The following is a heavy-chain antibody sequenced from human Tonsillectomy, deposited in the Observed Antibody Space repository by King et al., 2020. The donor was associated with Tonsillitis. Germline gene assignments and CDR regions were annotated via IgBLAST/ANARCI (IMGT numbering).Heavy chain of an antibody. CDR2: IYYSGST. CDR3: ARDSGGSGSYYTR. CDR1: GGSIRSYY. D-gene: IGHD3-10*01. J-gene: IGHJ4*02. Sequence: VQLQESGPGQVKPSETLSLTCTVSGGSIRSYYWSWIRQSPGKGLEWIGYIYYSGSTNYNPTLKSRVTISVDTSKNQFSLKMTSVTAADTAVYYCARDSGGSGSYYTRWGQGTLVTVSS. V-gene: IGHV4-59*01.